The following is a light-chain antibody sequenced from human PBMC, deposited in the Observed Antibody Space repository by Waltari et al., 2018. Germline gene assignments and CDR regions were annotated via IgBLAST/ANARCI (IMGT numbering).Light chain of an antibody. Sequence: QSVLTQPPSASGTPGQRVPIPCSGSRSNIGSNTVNWYQQLPGTAPKLLIYTNNQRPSGVPDRFSGSKSGTSASLAISGLQSEDEADYYCAAWDDSLNGFYVFGTGTKVTVL. CDR2: TNN. J-gene: IGLJ1*01. CDR1: RSNIGSNT. CDR3: AAWDDSLNGFYV. V-gene: IGLV1-44*01.